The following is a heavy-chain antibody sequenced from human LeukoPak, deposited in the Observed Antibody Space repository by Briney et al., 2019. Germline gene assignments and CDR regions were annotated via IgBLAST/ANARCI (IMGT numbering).Heavy chain of an antibody. CDR2: INPNSGGT. V-gene: IGHV1-2*02. CDR1: GYIYTDYY. D-gene: IGHD3-10*01. J-gene: IGHJ4*02. CDR3: AKSQYSFGSGATRPLFDY. Sequence: VKASCKTSGYIYTDYYIHWVRQARGQGLKWMGWINPNSGGTYFAQKFEARVTLTRDTSINTAYMEMRGLTSDDTAVYYCAKSQYSFGSGATRPLFDYWGQGTLVTVSS.